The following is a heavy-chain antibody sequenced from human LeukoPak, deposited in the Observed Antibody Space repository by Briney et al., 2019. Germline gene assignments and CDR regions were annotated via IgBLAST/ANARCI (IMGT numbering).Heavy chain of an antibody. V-gene: IGHV4-34*01. Sequence: SETLSLTCAVYGGSFSGYYWSWIRQPPGKGREWIGAINHSGSTNYNASLKSRVTISVDTSKNQFSLKLSSVTVADTAVYYCAREHYSILRSNYYYMDVWGKGTTVTVSS. CDR2: INHSGST. CDR3: AREHYSILRSNYYYMDV. J-gene: IGHJ6*03. CDR1: GGSFSGYY. D-gene: IGHD4-11*01.